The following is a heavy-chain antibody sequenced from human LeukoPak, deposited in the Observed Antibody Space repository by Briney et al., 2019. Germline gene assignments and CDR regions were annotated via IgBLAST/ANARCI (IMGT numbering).Heavy chain of an antibody. CDR2: IYPGDSDT. Sequence: GASLKISCKGSGYSFTSYWIGWVRQLPGKGLEWMGIIYPGDSDTRYSPSFQGQVTISADKSISTAYLQWSSLKASDTAMYYCARGGRDCSSTSCYTGWFDPWGQGTLVTVSS. V-gene: IGHV5-51*01. J-gene: IGHJ5*02. CDR1: GYSFTSYW. CDR3: ARGGRDCSSTSCYTGWFDP. D-gene: IGHD2-2*02.